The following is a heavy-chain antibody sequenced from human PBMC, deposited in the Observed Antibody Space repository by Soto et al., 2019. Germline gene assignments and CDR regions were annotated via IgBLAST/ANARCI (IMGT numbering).Heavy chain of an antibody. CDR2: ISGYSGDT. CDR1: GYTFFGYD. J-gene: IGHJ5*02. V-gene: IGHV1-18*03. D-gene: IGHD6-13*01. Sequence: QVLLVQSGPEVKNPGASLNISCKTSGYTFFGYDMSWVRQAPGQGLVWMGLISGYSGDTQYAQKFKGRVTLTRDISTSTVYMELRSLTSADVATYYCARHRGPTTAENWFDPWGQGTLVIVSS. CDR3: ARHRGPTTAENWFDP.